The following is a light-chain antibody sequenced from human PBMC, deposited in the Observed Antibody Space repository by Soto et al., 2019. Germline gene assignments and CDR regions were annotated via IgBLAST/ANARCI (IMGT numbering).Light chain of an antibody. CDR1: SSDVGRYNL. CDR3: SSYAGPSTLVL. J-gene: IGLJ2*01. V-gene: IGLV2-23*01. CDR2: EAS. Sequence: QSVLTQPASVSGSPGHSISISCTGSSSDVGRYNLVSWYQHHPGKAPKLIIYEASKRPSGVSDRISGSKSGNTASPTISGRQAEDDADYYCSSYAGPSTLVLFGRGTKLTVL.